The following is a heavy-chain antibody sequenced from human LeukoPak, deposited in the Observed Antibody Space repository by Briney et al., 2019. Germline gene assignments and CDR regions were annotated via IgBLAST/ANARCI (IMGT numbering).Heavy chain of an antibody. Sequence: GGSLRLSCAASGFTVSSDFMTWVRQAPGKGLECVSVIYSGGSTYYADSVKGRFTMSRDNSKNTLYLQMNNLRAEDTAVYYCARMTWGFDYWRQGTLVTVSS. V-gene: IGHV3-53*01. CDR1: GFTVSSDF. CDR2: IYSGGST. J-gene: IGHJ4*02. D-gene: IGHD3-16*01. CDR3: ARMTWGFDY.